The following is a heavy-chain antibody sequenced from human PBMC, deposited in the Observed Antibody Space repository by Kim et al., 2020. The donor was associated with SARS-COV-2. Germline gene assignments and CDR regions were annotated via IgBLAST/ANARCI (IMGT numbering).Heavy chain of an antibody. CDR3: ARDGDYDIGPAGWFDP. D-gene: IGHD3-9*01. V-gene: IGHV4-61*02. Sequence: SETLSLTCTVSGGSISSGSYYWSWIRQPAGKGLEWIGRIYTSGSTNYNPSLKSRVTISVDTSKNQFSLKLSPVTAADTAVYYCARDGDYDIGPAGWFDPWGQGTLVTVSS. CDR1: GGSISSGSYY. CDR2: IYTSGST. J-gene: IGHJ5*02.